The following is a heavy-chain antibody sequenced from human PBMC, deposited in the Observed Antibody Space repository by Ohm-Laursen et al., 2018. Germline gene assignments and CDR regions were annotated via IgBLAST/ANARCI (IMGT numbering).Heavy chain of an antibody. D-gene: IGHD3-3*01. V-gene: IGHV3-33*01. CDR3: ARAHYDFWSGYARTDYGMDV. CDR1: GFTFSSYG. Sequence: SLRLSCAASGFTFSSYGMHWVRQAPGKGLEWVAVIWYDGSNKYYADSVKGRFTISRDNSKNTLYLQMNSLRAEDTAVYYCARAHYDFWSGYARTDYGMDVWGQGITVTASS. CDR2: IWYDGSNK. J-gene: IGHJ6*02.